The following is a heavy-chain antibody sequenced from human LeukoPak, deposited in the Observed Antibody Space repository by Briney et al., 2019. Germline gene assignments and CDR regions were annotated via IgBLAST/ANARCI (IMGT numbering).Heavy chain of an antibody. CDR1: GYSFTTYY. D-gene: IGHD2-2*01. J-gene: IGHJ6*02. CDR2: INPGGGAT. V-gene: IGHV1-46*01. Sequence: ASVKVSCKASGYSFTTYYIHWVRQAPGQGLEWMGIINPGGGATTYAQKFQGRVTMTRDTSTSTVHMELSSLRSEDTAVYYCARDLGPPGDCSSSTCYAPYDMDVWGQGTTVTVSS. CDR3: ARDLGPPGDCSSSTCYAPYDMDV.